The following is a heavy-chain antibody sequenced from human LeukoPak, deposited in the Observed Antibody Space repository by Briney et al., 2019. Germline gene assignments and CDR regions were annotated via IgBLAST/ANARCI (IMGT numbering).Heavy chain of an antibody. D-gene: IGHD3-10*01. CDR1: EFTFSDYY. CDR3: ARCGDGLPCDFDY. J-gene: IGHJ4*02. V-gene: IGHV3-11*04. Sequence: GGSLRLSCAASEFTFSDYYMSWIRQAPGKGLEWVSYISSTSSTMYYADSVKGRFTVSRDNAKNSLYLQMNSLRAEDTAVYYCARCGDGLPCDFDYWGQGTLVTVSS. CDR2: ISSTSSTM.